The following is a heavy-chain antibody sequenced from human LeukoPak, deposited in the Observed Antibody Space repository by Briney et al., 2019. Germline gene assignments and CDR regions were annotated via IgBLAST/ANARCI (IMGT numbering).Heavy chain of an antibody. V-gene: IGHV4-4*07. Sequence: SETLSLTCTVSSGSFSSYYWSWIRQPAGKGLEWIGRIYYTGNSVYNPSLKRRVIMSVDTSKNLFSLRLNSVTAAASAMYYCARGDGGWFGFGELKSFDPWGQGTLVTVSS. CDR3: ARGDGGWFGFGELKSFDP. CDR1: SGSFSSYY. CDR2: IYYTGNS. D-gene: IGHD3-10*01. J-gene: IGHJ5*02.